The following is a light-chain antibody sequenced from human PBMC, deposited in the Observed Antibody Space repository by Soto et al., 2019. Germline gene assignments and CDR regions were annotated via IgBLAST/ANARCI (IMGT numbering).Light chain of an antibody. J-gene: IGKJ1*01. CDR3: QQYYSYWT. CDR1: QSIGRW. V-gene: IGKV1-5*01. Sequence: DIQMTQSPSTLSASVGDTVTVTCRASQSIGRWLAWYQQEPGKAPKLLIFDAGTLENGVPARFSGSRSGPEFSLTISSLQPDDFATYYCQQYYSYWTFGQGTKVDIK. CDR2: DAG.